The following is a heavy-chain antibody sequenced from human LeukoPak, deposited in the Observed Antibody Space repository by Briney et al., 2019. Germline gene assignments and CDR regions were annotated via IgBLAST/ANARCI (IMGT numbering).Heavy chain of an antibody. CDR2: INESGST. V-gene: IGHV4-34*01. CDR1: GGSSRDFSDYY. D-gene: IGHD6-13*01. J-gene: IGHJ5*02. CDR3: ARHEVKVTYSSSWYSNWFDP. Sequence: SETLSLTCAVSGGSSRDFSDYYWSWIRQPPGKGLEWMGEINESGSTYYSPSLSDRLTISVDKSKNQFSLKLSSVTAADTAVYYCARHEVKVTYSSSWYSNWFDPWGQGTLVTVSS.